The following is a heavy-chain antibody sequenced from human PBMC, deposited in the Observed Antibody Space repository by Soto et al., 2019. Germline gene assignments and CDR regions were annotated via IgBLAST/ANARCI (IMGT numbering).Heavy chain of an antibody. V-gene: IGHV1-18*01. CDR2: ISAYNGNT. CDR3: ARDQESITDRILQY. D-gene: IGHD3-10*01. J-gene: IGHJ4*02. CDR1: GDTFASFG. Sequence: GASVKVSCKASGDTFASFGFSWVLQAPRQGLEWLGWISAYNGNTHYAQKVRDRVTLTTDTSTNTAYMELRSLTSDDTAVYYCARDQESITDRILQYWGQGTRVTVSS.